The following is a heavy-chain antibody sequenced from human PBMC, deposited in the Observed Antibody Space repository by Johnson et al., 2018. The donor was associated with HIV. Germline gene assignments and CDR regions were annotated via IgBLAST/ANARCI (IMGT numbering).Heavy chain of an antibody. CDR1: GFTFSSYA. D-gene: IGHD6-13*01. CDR3: AREYSSSWYDDAFDI. Sequence: QVQLVESGGGVVQPGRSLRLSCAASGFTFSSYAMHWVRQAPGKGLEWVAVISYDGSNKYYADSVKGRFTISRDNSKNTLYLKMNSLRAEDTAVYYCAREYSSSWYDDAFDIWGQGTMVTVSS. V-gene: IGHV3-30*04. J-gene: IGHJ3*02. CDR2: ISYDGSNK.